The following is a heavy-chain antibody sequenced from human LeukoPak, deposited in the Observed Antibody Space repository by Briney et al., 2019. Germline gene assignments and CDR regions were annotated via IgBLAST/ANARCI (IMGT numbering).Heavy chain of an antibody. V-gene: IGHV1-69*05. CDR3: ARGEGYCSGGSCLVDY. J-gene: IGHJ4*02. CDR2: IIPIFGRA. CDR1: GGTFSSYA. D-gene: IGHD2-15*01. Sequence: ASVKVSCKASGGTFSSYAISWVRQAPGQGLECMGRIIPIFGRANYAQKFQGRGTITTVESTSTAYMQLSSLRSEDTAVYYCARGEGYCSGGSCLVDYWGQGTLGTVSS.